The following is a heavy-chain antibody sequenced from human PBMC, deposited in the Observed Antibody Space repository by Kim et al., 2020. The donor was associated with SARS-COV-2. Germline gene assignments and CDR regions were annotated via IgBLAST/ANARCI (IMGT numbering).Heavy chain of an antibody. V-gene: IGHV3-11*04. Sequence: YYAASVKGRFTISRDNAKNSLYLQMNNLRAEDTAVYYCARGARIAAAGGYWGQGTLVTVSS. D-gene: IGHD6-13*01. CDR3: ARGARIAAAGGY. J-gene: IGHJ4*02.